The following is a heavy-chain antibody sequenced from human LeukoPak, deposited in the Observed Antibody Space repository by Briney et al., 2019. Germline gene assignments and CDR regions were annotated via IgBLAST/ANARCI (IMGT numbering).Heavy chain of an antibody. D-gene: IGHD3-22*01. Sequence: WALRLSSAAAGFTFSSYTLHWVRRAPGVGLEWGAVISYDGSNTYYTDSVKGRFTISRDNSKNTLYLQMNSLRAEDSAVYYCTRDPNRGSGHYYDYWGQGTLVTVSS. CDR1: GFTFSSYT. V-gene: IGHV3-30-3*01. CDR3: TRDPNRGSGHYYDY. J-gene: IGHJ4*02. CDR2: ISYDGSNT.